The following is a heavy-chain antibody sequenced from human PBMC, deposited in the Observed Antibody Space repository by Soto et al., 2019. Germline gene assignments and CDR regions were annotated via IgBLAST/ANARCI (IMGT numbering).Heavy chain of an antibody. J-gene: IGHJ4*02. CDR1: GRTFSINADF. Sequence: RSLTCTVSGRTFSINADFWYLAWIRQPPGKGLEWIGSIDNGGNTYYNPPLKSRVIISADTSKNQFSLSLNSVTAADTAVYYCVKRSLLVATTWGQGILVTVSS. D-gene: IGHD5-12*01. CDR2: IDNGGNT. V-gene: IGHV4-39*01. CDR3: VKRSLLVATT.